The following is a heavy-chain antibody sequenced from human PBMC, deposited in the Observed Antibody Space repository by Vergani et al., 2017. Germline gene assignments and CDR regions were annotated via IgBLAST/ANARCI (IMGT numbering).Heavy chain of an antibody. V-gene: IGHV4-4*02. J-gene: IGHJ4*02. CDR3: ARDGGCTNGVCYRAFDY. CDR2: IYHSGST. Sequence: QVQLQESGPGLVKPSGTLSLTCAVSGGSISSSNWWSWVRQPPGKGLEWIGEIYHSGSTNYNPSLKSRVTMSVDKSKKQFSLKLSSVTAADTAVYYCARDGGCTNGVCYRAFDYWGQGTLVTVSS. CDR1: GGSISSSNW. D-gene: IGHD2-8*01.